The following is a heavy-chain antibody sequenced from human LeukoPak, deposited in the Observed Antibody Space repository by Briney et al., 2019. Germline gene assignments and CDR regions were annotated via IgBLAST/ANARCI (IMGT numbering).Heavy chain of an antibody. CDR3: AKGGRYDILTGYYPEDY. CDR2: ISGSGGST. CDR1: GFTFTNYA. D-gene: IGHD3-9*01. V-gene: IGHV3-23*01. J-gene: IGHJ4*02. Sequence: PGGSLRPSCAASGFTFTNYAMTWVRQTPGKGLEWVSAISGSGGSTYYADSVKGRFTISRDNSKNTLYLQMNSLRAEDTAVYYCAKGGRYDILTGYYPEDYWGQGTLVTVSS.